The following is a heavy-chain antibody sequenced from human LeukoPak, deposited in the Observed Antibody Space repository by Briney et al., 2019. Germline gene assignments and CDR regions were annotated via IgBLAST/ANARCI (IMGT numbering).Heavy chain of an antibody. CDR3: ARRIQGMAPYYFDY. CDR1: GFTFSSYW. Sequence: GGSLRLSCTASGFTFSSYWMHWVHQAPGKGLVWVSRINRDGGSTSYADSVKGRFTISRDNAKNTLYLQMNSLRAEDTAVYYCARRIQGMAPYYFDYWGQGTLVTVSS. J-gene: IGHJ4*02. V-gene: IGHV3-74*01. D-gene: IGHD5-24*01. CDR2: INRDGGST.